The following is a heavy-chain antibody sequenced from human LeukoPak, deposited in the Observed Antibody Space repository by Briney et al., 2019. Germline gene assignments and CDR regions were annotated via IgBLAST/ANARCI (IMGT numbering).Heavy chain of an antibody. D-gene: IGHD6-13*01. J-gene: IGHJ4*02. V-gene: IGHV3-30*18. CDR3: AKERVVAAALGSFDY. CDR2: ISYDGSNK. Sequence: PGRSLRLSCAASGFTLSSYGMHGVRQAPGKGLEWVAVISYDGSNKYYADSVKGRFTISRDNSKNTLYLQMNSLRAEDTAVYCCAKERVVAAALGSFDYWGQGTLVTVSS. CDR1: GFTLSSYG.